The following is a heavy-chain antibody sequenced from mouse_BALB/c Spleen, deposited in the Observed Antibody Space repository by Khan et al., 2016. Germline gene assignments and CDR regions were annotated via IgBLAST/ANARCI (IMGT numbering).Heavy chain of an antibody. Sequence: QVQLQQPGAELVKPGASVKLSCKASGYTFTSYDINWVRQRPEQGLEWIGWIFPGDGSTKYNEKFKGKATLTTDKSSSTAYMQLSRLTSEDAAVYFCASLYGSTYWYFAVWGAGTTVTVSS. D-gene: IGHD1-1*01. J-gene: IGHJ1*01. CDR3: ASLYGSTYWYFAV. CDR1: GYTFTSYD. V-gene: IGHV1-85*01. CDR2: IFPGDGST.